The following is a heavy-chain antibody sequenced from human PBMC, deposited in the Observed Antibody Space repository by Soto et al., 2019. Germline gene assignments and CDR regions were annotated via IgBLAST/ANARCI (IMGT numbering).Heavy chain of an antibody. J-gene: IGHJ6*02. D-gene: IGHD5-18*01. CDR2: IYYSGST. Sequence: SETLSLTCTVSGGSISSGGYYWSWIRQHPGKGLEWIGYIYYSGSTYYNPSLKSRVTISVDTSKDQFSLKLSSVTAADTAVYYCACIFSGGYGYGFYYYGMDVWGQGTTVTVSS. CDR3: ACIFSGGYGYGFYYYGMDV. CDR1: GGSISSGGYY. V-gene: IGHV4-31*08.